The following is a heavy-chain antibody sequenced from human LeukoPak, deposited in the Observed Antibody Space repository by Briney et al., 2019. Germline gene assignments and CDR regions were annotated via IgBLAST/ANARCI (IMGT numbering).Heavy chain of an antibody. D-gene: IGHD1-26*01. CDR2: FDPEDGET. J-gene: IGHJ4*02. CDR3: ATLWTLVGATHLPPYYFDY. V-gene: IGHV1-24*01. CDR1: GYTLTELS. Sequence: GASVKVSCKVSGYTLTELSMHWVRHAPGKGLEWMGGFDPEDGETIYAQKFQGRVTMTEDTSTDTAYMELSSLRSEDTAVYYCATLWTLVGATHLPPYYFDYWGQGTLVTVSS.